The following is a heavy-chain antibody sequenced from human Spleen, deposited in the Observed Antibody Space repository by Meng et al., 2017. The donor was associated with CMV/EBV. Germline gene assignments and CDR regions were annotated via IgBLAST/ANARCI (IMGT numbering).Heavy chain of an antibody. D-gene: IGHD2-15*01. CDR1: GFTFSTYA. CDR2: ISYDGSNK. Sequence: GESLKISCAASGFTFSTYAMAWVRQAPGKGLEWVAVISYDGSNKYYADSVKGRFTISRDNSKNTLYLQMNSLRAEDTAVYYCACRFEVAAGWFDPWGQGTLVTVSS. J-gene: IGHJ5*02. V-gene: IGHV3-30*04. CDR3: ACRFEVAAGWFDP.